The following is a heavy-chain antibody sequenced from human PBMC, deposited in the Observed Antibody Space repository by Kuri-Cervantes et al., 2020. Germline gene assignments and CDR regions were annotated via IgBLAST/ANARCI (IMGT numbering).Heavy chain of an antibody. CDR1: GFTFSSYG. CDR3: AKVLGQQLVLDY. V-gene: IGHV3-30*18. D-gene: IGHD6-13*01. CDR2: ISYDGSNK. J-gene: IGHJ4*02. Sequence: GGSLRLSCAASGFTFSSYGMHWVRQAPGKGLEGVAVISYDGSNKYYADTVKGRFTISRYNSKNTMYLQMNSLRAEDTSVYYCAKVLGQQLVLDYWGQGTLVTVSS.